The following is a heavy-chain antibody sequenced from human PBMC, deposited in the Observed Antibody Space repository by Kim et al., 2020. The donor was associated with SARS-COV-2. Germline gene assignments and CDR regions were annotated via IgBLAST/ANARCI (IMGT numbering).Heavy chain of an antibody. J-gene: IGHJ6*02. CDR1: GFTFSSYG. CDR3: AKCLTTYYYDSSGHVLGYYYYGMDV. D-gene: IGHD3-22*01. V-gene: IGHV3-30*18. Sequence: GGSLRLSCAASGFTFSSYGMHWVRQAPGKGLEWVAVISYDGSNKYYADSVKGRFTISRDNSKNTLYLQMNSLRAEDTAVYYCAKCLTTYYYDSSGHVLGYYYYGMDVWGQGTTVTVSS. CDR2: ISYDGSNK.